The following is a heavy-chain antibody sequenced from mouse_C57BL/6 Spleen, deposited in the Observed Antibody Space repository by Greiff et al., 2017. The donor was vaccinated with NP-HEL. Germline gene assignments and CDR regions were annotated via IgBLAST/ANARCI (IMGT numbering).Heavy chain of an antibody. D-gene: IGHD1-1*01. V-gene: IGHV1-52*01. J-gene: IGHJ2*01. CDR1: GYTFTSYW. CDR3: ARRLRSYFDY. Sequence: QVQLQQPGAELVRPGSSVKLSCKASGYTFTSYWMHWVKQRPIQGLEWIGNIDPSDSEPHYNQKFKDNATLTVDKSSSTADMQLSSLTSEDSAVYYCARRLRSYFDYGGQGTTLTVSS. CDR2: IDPSDSEP.